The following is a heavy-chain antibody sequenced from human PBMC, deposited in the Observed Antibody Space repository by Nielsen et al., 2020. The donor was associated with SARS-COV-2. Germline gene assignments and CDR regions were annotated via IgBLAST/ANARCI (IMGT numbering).Heavy chain of an antibody. Sequence: GGSLRLSCAASGFTFSSYAMSWVRQAPGKGLEWVSGISWNSGSIGYADSVKSRFTISRDNAKNSLYLQMNSLRAEDTALYYCAKDHIAARWGYYYYGMDVWGQGTTVTVSS. J-gene: IGHJ6*02. D-gene: IGHD6-6*01. CDR2: ISWNSGSI. V-gene: IGHV3-9*01. CDR3: AKDHIAARWGYYYYGMDV. CDR1: GFTFSSYA.